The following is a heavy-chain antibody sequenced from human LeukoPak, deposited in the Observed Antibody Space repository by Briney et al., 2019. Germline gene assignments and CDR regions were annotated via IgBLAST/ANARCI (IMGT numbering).Heavy chain of an antibody. V-gene: IGHV4-39*01. CDR1: GGSISSSSYY. CDR2: IYYSGST. D-gene: IGHD6-19*01. J-gene: IGHJ3*02. CDR3: ARQGSLGWRIDAFDI. Sequence: SETLSLTCAVSGGSISSSSYYWGWIRQPPGKGLEWIGSIYYSGSTYYSPSLQSRVTISADRSKNQFSLKLSSVTAADTAVHYCARQGSLGWRIDAFDIWGQGTLVTVSS.